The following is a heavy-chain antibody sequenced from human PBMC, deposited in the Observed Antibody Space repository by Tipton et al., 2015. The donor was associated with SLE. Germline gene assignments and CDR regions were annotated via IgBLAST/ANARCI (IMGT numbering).Heavy chain of an antibody. V-gene: IGHV4-39*07. J-gene: IGHJ4*02. Sequence: TLSLSCTVSGGSISSSSYYWSWIRQPPGKGLEWIGEINHSGSTNYNPSLKSRVTISVDTSKNQFSLKLSSVTAADTAVYYCATSGVTPFDYWGQGTLVTVSS. CDR3: ATSGVTPFDY. D-gene: IGHD3-10*01. CDR1: GGSISSSSYY. CDR2: INHSGST.